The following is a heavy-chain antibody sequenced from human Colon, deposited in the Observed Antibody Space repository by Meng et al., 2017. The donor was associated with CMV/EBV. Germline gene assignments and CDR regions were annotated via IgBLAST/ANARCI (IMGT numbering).Heavy chain of an antibody. V-gene: IGHV3-21*01. CDR3: VRNTGGSGVAIFDF. J-gene: IGHJ4*02. D-gene: IGHD1-14*01. CDR2: ISSSSSYI. CDR1: GFTFDTYS. Sequence: GGSLRLSCAASGFTFDTYSMNWVRQAPGTGLEWVASISSSSSYIYYADSVKGRFTISRDNAKNSLYLQMNGLRAEDTAVYYCVRNTGGSGVAIFDFWGQGIQVTVSS.